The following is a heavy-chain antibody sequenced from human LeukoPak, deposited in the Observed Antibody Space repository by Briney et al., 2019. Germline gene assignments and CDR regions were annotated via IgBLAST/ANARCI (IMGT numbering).Heavy chain of an antibody. V-gene: IGHV1-18*01. CDR2: IHIYRGNT. CDR3: ARGMGAVAGTVSYDAFDI. D-gene: IGHD6-19*01. CDR1: GYSSTNYG. J-gene: IGHJ3*02. Sequence: ASVKVSCKASGYSSTNYGISWVRQAPGQGLEWMGWIHIYRGNTNYAQKFQGRVTMTTDTSTSTVYMEVRGLRSDDTAMYYCARGMGAVAGTVSYDAFDIWGQGTMVTVSS.